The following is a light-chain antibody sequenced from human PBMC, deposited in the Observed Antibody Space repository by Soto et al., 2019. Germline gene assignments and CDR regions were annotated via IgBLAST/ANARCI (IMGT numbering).Light chain of an antibody. CDR1: RAISSS. CDR3: QKYKRAPKT. CDR2: AAS. J-gene: IGKJ2*01. Sequence: DVQMTQSPSSLSASVGDRVTITCRASRAISSSLAWYQQKPGKVPKLLIYAASTLHAGVQSRFSGSGSGTFFTLTINGLQPEDGAIYCGQKYKRAPKTFGRGTRLEIK. V-gene: IGKV1-27*01.